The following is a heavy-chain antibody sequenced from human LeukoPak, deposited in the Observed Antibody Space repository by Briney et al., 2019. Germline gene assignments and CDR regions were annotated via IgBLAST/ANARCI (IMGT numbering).Heavy chain of an antibody. D-gene: IGHD4-23*01. CDR1: GFTFSDYY. CDR2: ISGSGGST. Sequence: GGSLRLSCAASGFTFSDYYMSWIRQAPGKGLEWVSAISGSGGSTYYADSVKGRFTISRDNSKNTLYLQMNSLRAEDTAVYYCAKDRAVVTLSFFDYWGQGTLVTVSS. CDR3: AKDRAVVTLSFFDY. V-gene: IGHV3-23*01. J-gene: IGHJ4*02.